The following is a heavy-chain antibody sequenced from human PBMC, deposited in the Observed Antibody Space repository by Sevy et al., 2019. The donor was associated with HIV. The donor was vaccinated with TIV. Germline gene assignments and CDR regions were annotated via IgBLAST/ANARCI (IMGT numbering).Heavy chain of an antibody. D-gene: IGHD5-12*01. CDR1: GFTFSSYG. J-gene: IGHJ6*02. CDR3: AKTISDYYYYYGMDV. Sequence: GGSLRLSCAASGFTFSSYGMHWVRQAPGKGLEWVAVISYDGSNKYYADSVKGRCTISRDNSKNTLYLQMNSLRAEDTAVYYCAKTISDYYYYYGMDVWGQGTTVTVSS. CDR2: ISYDGSNK. V-gene: IGHV3-30*18.